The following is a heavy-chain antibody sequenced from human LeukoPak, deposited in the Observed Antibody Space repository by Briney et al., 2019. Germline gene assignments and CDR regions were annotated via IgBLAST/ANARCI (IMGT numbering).Heavy chain of an antibody. CDR3: ARIPDTLIVVAYDY. Sequence: KPSETLSLTCTVSGGSISSSSYYWGWIRQPPGKGLEWIGSIYHSGRTYYNPSLKSRVTISVDTSKNQFSLKLSSVTAADTAVYYCARIPDTLIVVAYDYWGQGTLVTVSS. CDR2: IYHSGRT. CDR1: GGSISSSSYY. D-gene: IGHD3-22*01. V-gene: IGHV4-39*07. J-gene: IGHJ4*02.